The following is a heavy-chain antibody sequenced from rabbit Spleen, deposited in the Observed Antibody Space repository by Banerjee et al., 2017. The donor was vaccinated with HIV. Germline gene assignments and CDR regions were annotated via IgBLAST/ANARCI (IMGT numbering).Heavy chain of an antibody. V-gene: IGHV1S45*01. CDR1: GFSYSSRYW. Sequence: QEQLVESGGGLVKPQGSLTLTCKASGFSYSSRYWICWVRQAPGKGLEWIACIYTGSSGTTYYASWAKGRFTISKTSSTTVTLQMTSLTVADTATYFCARDTGSSFSSYGMDLWGQGTLVTVS. D-gene: IGHD8-1*01. J-gene: IGHJ6*01. CDR2: IYTGSSGTT. CDR3: ARDTGSSFSSYGMDL.